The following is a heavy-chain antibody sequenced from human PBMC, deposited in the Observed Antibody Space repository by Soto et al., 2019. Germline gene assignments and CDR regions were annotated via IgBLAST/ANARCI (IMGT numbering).Heavy chain of an antibody. V-gene: IGHV3-30*18. Sequence: GGSLRLSCAASGFTFSSYGMHWVRQAPGKGLEWVAVISYDGSNKYYADSVKGRFTISRDNSKNTLYLQMNSLRAEDTAVYYCAKDNEEYCGGDCYSPYYYGMDVWGQGTTVTVSS. CDR1: GFTFSSYG. J-gene: IGHJ6*02. CDR3: AKDNEEYCGGDCYSPYYYGMDV. CDR2: ISYDGSNK. D-gene: IGHD2-21*02.